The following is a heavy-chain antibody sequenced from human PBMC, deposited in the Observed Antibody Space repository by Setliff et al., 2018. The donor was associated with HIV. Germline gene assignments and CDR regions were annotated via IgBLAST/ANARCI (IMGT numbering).Heavy chain of an antibody. Sequence: SETLSLTCTVPGGSINRSNYYWSWIRQPPGKGLEWIGGINHSGGTNYNPSLNSRVTISVDSSKNQFSLKLSSVTAADTAVYYCARGRHYYGSGSYYPLAYWGQGTLVTVSS. D-gene: IGHD3-10*01. CDR2: INHSGGT. CDR3: ARGRHYYGSGSYYPLAY. V-gene: IGHV4-39*07. J-gene: IGHJ4*02. CDR1: GGSINRSNYY.